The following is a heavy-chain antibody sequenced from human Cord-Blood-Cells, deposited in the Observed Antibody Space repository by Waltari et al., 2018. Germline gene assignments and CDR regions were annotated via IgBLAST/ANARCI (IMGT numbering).Heavy chain of an antibody. Sequence: EVQLVESGGGLVQPGRSLRLSCTASGFTFGDYAMSWFRQAPGKGLEWVGFIRSKAYGGTTEYAASVKGRFTISRDDSKSIAYLQMNSLKTEDTAVYYCTRDNYGDYSYWGQGTLVTVSS. D-gene: IGHD4-17*01. CDR3: TRDNYGDYSY. CDR2: IRSKAYGGTT. V-gene: IGHV3-49*03. CDR1: GFTFGDYA. J-gene: IGHJ4*02.